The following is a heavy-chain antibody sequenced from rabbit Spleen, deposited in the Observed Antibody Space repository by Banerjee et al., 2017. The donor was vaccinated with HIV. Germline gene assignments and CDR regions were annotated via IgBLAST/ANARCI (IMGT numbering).Heavy chain of an antibody. V-gene: IGHV1S45*01. CDR1: GFSFGDRDV. D-gene: IGHD3-1*01. Sequence: QEQLVESGGGLVQPTGSLTLTCKASGFSFGDRDVMCWVRQAPGKGLEWIACINAATGKPVYATWAKGRFTISRTSSTTVTLRMTSLTAADRAAYFCARDLASVVGWNFGLWGPGTLVTVS. CDR3: ARDLASVVGWNFGL. CDR2: INAATGKP. J-gene: IGHJ4*01.